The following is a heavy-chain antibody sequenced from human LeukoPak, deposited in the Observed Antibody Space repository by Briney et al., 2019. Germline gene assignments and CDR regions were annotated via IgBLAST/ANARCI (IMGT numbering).Heavy chain of an antibody. D-gene: IGHD6-19*01. J-gene: IGHJ6*03. CDR3: ARDYPAVAGTDLVRYYYYYMDV. CDR1: GGSISSGSYY. Sequence: PSETLSLTCTVSGGSISSGSYYWSWIRQPAGKGLEWIGRIYTSGSTNYNPSLKSRVTISVDTSKNQFSLKLSSVTAADTAVYYCARDYPAVAGTDLVRYYYYYMDVWGKGTTVTISS. CDR2: IYTSGST. V-gene: IGHV4-61*02.